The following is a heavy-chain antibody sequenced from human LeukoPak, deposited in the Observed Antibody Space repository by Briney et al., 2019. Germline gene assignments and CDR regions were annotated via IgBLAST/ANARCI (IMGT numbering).Heavy chain of an antibody. Sequence: PGKSLRLSCAASEFTFSSYGMHWVRQAPGKGLEWVAVISYDGSNKYYADSVKGRFTISRDNSKNTLYLQMNSLRAEDTAVYYCARQPHYGRLIDYWGQGTLVTVSS. V-gene: IGHV3-30*03. CDR3: ARQPHYGRLIDY. CDR1: EFTFSSYG. J-gene: IGHJ4*02. D-gene: IGHD3-10*01. CDR2: ISYDGSNK.